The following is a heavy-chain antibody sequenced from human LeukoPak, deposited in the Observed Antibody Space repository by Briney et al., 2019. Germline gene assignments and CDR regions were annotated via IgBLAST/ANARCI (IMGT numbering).Heavy chain of an antibody. V-gene: IGHV3-15*01. J-gene: IGHJ4*02. CDR2: IKSKTDGGTT. D-gene: IGHD3-22*01. CDR3: TTAIRWVVVIDY. CDR1: GVTFSNTW. Sequence: GGSLRLSCAASGVTFSNTWMSWVRQAPGKGLEWVGRIKSKTDGGTTDYAAPVKGRFSISRDDSEQTLYLQMNSLKTEDTAVYYCTTAIRWVVVIDYWGQGALVTVSS.